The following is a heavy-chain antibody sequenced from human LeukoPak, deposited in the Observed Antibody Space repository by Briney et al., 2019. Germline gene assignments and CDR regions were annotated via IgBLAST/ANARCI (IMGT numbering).Heavy chain of an antibody. D-gene: IGHD3-16*02. CDR3: ATDPDVDYVWGSYRPRGGY. CDR1: GFTFSSYA. CDR2: ISGSGGST. V-gene: IGHV3-23*01. Sequence: GGSLRLSCAASGFTFSSYAMSWVRQAPGKGLEWVSAISGSGGSTYYADSVKGRFTISRDNSKNTLYLQMNSLRAEDTAVYYCATDPDVDYVWGSYRPRGGYWGQGTLVTVSS. J-gene: IGHJ4*02.